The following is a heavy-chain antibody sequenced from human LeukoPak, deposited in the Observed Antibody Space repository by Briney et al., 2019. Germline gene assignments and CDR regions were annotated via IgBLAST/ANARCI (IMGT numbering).Heavy chain of an antibody. CDR2: IYYSGST. Sequence: SETLSLTCTVSGGSISSSSYYWGWLRQPPGKGLEWIGSIYYSGSTYYNPSLKSRVTISVDTSKNQFSLKLSSVTAADTAVYYCASLATYDSSGYYYNYWDQGTLVTVSS. CDR1: GGSISSSSYY. D-gene: IGHD3-22*01. CDR3: ASLATYDSSGYYYNY. V-gene: IGHV4-39*01. J-gene: IGHJ4*02.